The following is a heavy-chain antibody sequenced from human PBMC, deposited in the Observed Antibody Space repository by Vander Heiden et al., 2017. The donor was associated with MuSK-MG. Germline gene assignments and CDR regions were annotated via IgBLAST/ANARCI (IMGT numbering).Heavy chain of an antibody. CDR1: GGSISSYY. J-gene: IGHJ6*03. D-gene: IGHD5-18*01. CDR2: IYYSGST. Sequence: QVQLQESGPGLVKPSETLSLTCTVSGGSISSYYWSWIRQPPGKGLEWIGYIYYSGSTNYNPSLKSRVTISVDTSKNQFSLKLSSVTAADTAVYYCARNLFISGGYSYGPYYYYYMDVWGKGTTVTVSS. V-gene: IGHV4-59*01. CDR3: ARNLFISGGYSYGPYYYYYMDV.